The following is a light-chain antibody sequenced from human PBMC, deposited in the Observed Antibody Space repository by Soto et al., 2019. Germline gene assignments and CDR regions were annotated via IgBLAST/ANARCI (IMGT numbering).Light chain of an antibody. V-gene: IGLV2-14*01. CDR3: SSYTLSSTHVV. CDR2: DVS. CDR1: SSDVGGYNY. J-gene: IGLJ2*01. Sequence: QSALTQPASVSGSPGQSITISCTGTSSDVGGYNYVSWYQQHPGKAPKLMIYDVSNRPSGVSNRFSGSKSGNTASLTISGLQAEDEADYYCSSYTLSSTHVVFGGATKLTVL.